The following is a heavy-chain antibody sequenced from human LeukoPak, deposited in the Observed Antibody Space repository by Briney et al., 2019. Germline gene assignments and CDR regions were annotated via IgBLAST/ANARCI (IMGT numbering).Heavy chain of an antibody. J-gene: IGHJ2*01. D-gene: IGHD6-13*01. V-gene: IGHV5-51*01. CDR3: ARWRSSWYFDL. CDR1: GYTFTSYW. Sequence: GESLKISCKGSGYTFTSYWNGWVRQMPGKGLEWMGIIYPGDSDTRYSPSFQGQVTLSADRSISTAYLQWSTLKASDTAIYYCARWRSSWYFDLWGRGTLVSVSS. CDR2: IYPGDSDT.